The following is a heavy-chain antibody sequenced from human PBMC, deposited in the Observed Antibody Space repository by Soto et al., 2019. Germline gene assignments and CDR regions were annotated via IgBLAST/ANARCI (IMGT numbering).Heavy chain of an antibody. CDR2: IYPGDSDA. J-gene: IGHJ4*02. V-gene: IGHV5-51*01. CDR1: GYTFTNYW. D-gene: IGHD3-22*01. CDR3: ARQIYDSDTGPNFQYYFDS. Sequence: GESLKISCQGSGYTFTNYWIGWVRQMPGKGLEWMGIIYPGDSDARYSPSFQDHVTFSVDKSISTAYLQWSSLRASDTAMYYCARQIYDSDTGPNFQYYFDSWGQGTPVTVSS.